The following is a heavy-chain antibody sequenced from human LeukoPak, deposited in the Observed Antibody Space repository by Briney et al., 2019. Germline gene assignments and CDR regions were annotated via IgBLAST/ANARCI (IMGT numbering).Heavy chain of an antibody. CDR3: ARVSFGEGSLYGMDV. V-gene: IGHV3-66*02. CDR1: GFTVSSNY. J-gene: IGHJ6*02. CDR2: IYSGGST. Sequence: PGGSLRLSCAASGFTVSSNYMSWGRQAPGKGLEWGSVIYSGGSTYYAASVKGRFTISRDNSKNTLYLQMNSLRAEDTAVYYCARVSFGEGSLYGMDVWGQGTTVTVSS. D-gene: IGHD4-17*01.